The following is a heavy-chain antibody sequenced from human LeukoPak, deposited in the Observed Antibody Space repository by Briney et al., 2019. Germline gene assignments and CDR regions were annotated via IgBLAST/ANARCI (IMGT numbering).Heavy chain of an antibody. CDR1: GFTFSSYG. J-gene: IGHJ4*02. V-gene: IGHV3-23*01. CDR2: INGRGVTT. D-gene: IGHD3-10*01. Sequence: GGSLRLSCAASGFTFSSYGMSWVRQAPGKGLEWVSTINGRGVTTFHADSVKGRFTISRDNSKNTLYLQMNSLRAEDTAVYYCAKHKGSGSYYLYSFDYWGQGTLVTVSS. CDR3: AKHKGSGSYYLYSFDY.